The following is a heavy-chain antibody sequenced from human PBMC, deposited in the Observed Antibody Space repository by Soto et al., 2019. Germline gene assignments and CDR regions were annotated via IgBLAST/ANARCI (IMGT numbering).Heavy chain of an antibody. V-gene: IGHV1-18*01. D-gene: IGHD1-1*01. J-gene: IGHJ4*02. CDR3: ARGRYGDH. CDR1: GYAFTTYG. Sequence: QVPLVQSGAEVKKPGASVKVSCKGSGYAFTTYGITWVRQAPGQGLEWMGWISAHNGNTNYAQKLQGRVTVTRDTSTSTAYMELRSLRSDDTAVYYCARGRYGDHWGQGALVTVSS. CDR2: ISAHNGNT.